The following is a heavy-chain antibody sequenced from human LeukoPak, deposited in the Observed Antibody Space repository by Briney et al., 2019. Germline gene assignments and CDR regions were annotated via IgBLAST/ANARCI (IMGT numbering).Heavy chain of an antibody. V-gene: IGHV3-33*01. D-gene: IGHD3-10*01. CDR1: GFTFSSYG. Sequence: PGGSLRLSCAASGFTFSSYGMHWARQAPGKGLEWVAVIWYDGSNKYYADSVKGRFTISRDNSKNTLYLQMNSLRGEDTAVYYCARDQRSGFAVMEVWGQGTTVTVSS. CDR3: ARDQRSGFAVMEV. J-gene: IGHJ6*02. CDR2: IWYDGSNK.